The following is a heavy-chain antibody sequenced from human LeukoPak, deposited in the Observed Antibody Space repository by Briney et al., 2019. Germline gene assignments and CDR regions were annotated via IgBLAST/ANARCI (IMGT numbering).Heavy chain of an antibody. J-gene: IGHJ4*02. V-gene: IGHV4-4*09. CDR3: AITIAAAGYYFDY. D-gene: IGHD6-13*01. CDR1: GGSISSYY. Sequence: SETLSLTCTVSGGSISSYYWSWIRQPPGKGLEWIGYIYTSGSTNYNPSLKSRVTISVDTSKNQFSLKLSSVTAADTAVYYCAITIAAAGYYFDYWGQGTLATVSS. CDR2: IYTSGST.